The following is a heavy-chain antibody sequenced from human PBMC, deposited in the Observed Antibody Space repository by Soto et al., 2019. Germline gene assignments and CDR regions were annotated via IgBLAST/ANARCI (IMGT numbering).Heavy chain of an antibody. J-gene: IGHJ4*02. Sequence: ASVKVSCKASGGTFSSYAISWVRQAPGQGLEWMGGIIPIFGTANYAQKFPGRVTITADESTSTAYMELSSLRSEDTAVYYCAIVGGVIVIPNLVYYWGQGTLVTVSS. CDR1: GGTFSSYA. V-gene: IGHV1-69*13. CDR3: AIVGGVIVIPNLVYY. CDR2: IIPIFGTA. D-gene: IGHD3-16*02.